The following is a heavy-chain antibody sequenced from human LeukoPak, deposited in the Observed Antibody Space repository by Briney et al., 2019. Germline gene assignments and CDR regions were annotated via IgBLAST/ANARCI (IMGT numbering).Heavy chain of an antibody. D-gene: IGHD6-19*01. CDR2: ISSSSSYI. Sequence: GGSLRLSCAASGFTFSSYSMNWVRQAPGKGLEWVSSISSSSSYIYYADSVKGRFTISRDNAKNSLYLQMNSLRAEDTAVYYCARDQWLEIYCYYGMDVWGQGTTVTVSS. V-gene: IGHV3-21*01. CDR1: GFTFSSYS. CDR3: ARDQWLEIYCYYGMDV. J-gene: IGHJ6*02.